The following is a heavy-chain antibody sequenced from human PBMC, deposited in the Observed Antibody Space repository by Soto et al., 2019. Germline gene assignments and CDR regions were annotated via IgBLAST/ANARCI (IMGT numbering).Heavy chain of an antibody. V-gene: IGHV3-53*01. Sequence: HPGGSLRLSCAASGFTVSSNYMSWVRQAPGKGLEWVSVIYSGGSTYYADSVKGRFTISRDNSKNTLYLQMNSLRAEDTAVYYCARDLKKYSSHYYYGMDVWGQGTTVTVS. J-gene: IGHJ6*02. CDR1: GFTVSSNY. CDR3: ARDLKKYSSHYYYGMDV. D-gene: IGHD5-18*01. CDR2: IYSGGST.